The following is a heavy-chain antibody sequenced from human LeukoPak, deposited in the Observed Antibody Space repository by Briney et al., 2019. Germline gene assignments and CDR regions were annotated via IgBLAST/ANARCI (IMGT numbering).Heavy chain of an antibody. CDR3: GREPPHVGMAGPGDY. J-gene: IGHJ4*02. V-gene: IGHV3-7*01. CDR1: GFNFSSYW. CDR2: IKQDGSDK. Sequence: PGGSLRLSCAASGFNFSSYWMIWVRQAPGKGLEWVANIKQDGSDKNYVDSVKGRFTISRDNAKNSLYLRMNSLRADDTAMYYCGREPPHVGMAGPGDYWGQGTPVTVSS. D-gene: IGHD6-19*01.